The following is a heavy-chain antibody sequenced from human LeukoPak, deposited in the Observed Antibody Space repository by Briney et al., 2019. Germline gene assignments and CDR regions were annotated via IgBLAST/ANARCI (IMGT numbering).Heavy chain of an antibody. CDR3: ARADSQGNWYFDL. D-gene: IGHD3-10*01. CDR1: GFTVSNNY. Sequence: GGSLRLSCAASGFTVSNNYMSWVREAPGKALEWVSVIYSGDRTYYADSVKGRFTISRHDSKNTLYLQMNSLRAEDTAVYYCARADSQGNWYFDLWGRGTLVTVSS. V-gene: IGHV3-53*04. CDR2: IYSGDRT. J-gene: IGHJ2*01.